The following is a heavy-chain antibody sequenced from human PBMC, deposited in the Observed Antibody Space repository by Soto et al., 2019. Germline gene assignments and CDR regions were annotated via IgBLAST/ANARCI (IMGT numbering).Heavy chain of an antibody. D-gene: IGHD6-13*01. CDR3: ARGLGIAAAGTFDY. Sequence: SQTLSLTCAVYGGSFSGYYWSWIRQPPGKGLEWIGEINHSGSTNYNPSLKSRVTISVDTSKNQFSLKLSSVTAADTAVYYCARGLGIAAAGTFDYWGQGTLVTVSS. CDR2: INHSGST. V-gene: IGHV4-34*01. CDR1: GGSFSGYY. J-gene: IGHJ4*02.